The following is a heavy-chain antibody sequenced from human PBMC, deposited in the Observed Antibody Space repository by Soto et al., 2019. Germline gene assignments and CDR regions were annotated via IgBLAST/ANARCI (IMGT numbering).Heavy chain of an antibody. CDR2: ISSSSSTI. J-gene: IGHJ6*02. CDR3: ARGRHPGGSSSWLTCYYYGMDV. V-gene: IGHV3-48*02. D-gene: IGHD6-13*01. CDR1: GFTFSSYS. Sequence: GGSLRLSCAASGFTFSSYSMNWVRQAPGKGLEWVSYISSSSSTIYYADSVKGRFTISRDNAKSSLYLQMNSLRDEDTAVYYCARGRHPGGSSSWLTCYYYGMDVWGQGTPVTVSS.